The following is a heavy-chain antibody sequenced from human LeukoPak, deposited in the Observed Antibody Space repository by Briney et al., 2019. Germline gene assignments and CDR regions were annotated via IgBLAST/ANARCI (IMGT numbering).Heavy chain of an antibody. Sequence: KPSETLSLTCTVSGYSISTGYYWDWIRQPPGKGLEWIGSIYYSGSTYYNPSLKSRVTISVDTSKNHFSLGLSSVTAADTAVYYCAREVAYSRSLDYWGQGTLVTVSS. CDR1: GYSISTGYY. CDR2: IYYSGST. J-gene: IGHJ4*02. V-gene: IGHV4-38-2*02. D-gene: IGHD6-13*01. CDR3: AREVAYSRSLDY.